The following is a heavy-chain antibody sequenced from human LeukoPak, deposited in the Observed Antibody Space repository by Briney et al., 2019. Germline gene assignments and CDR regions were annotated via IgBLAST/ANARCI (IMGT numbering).Heavy chain of an antibody. CDR1: GFTFSSYA. V-gene: IGHV3-23*01. CDR3: AKASSGWYPSTYYFDY. J-gene: IGHJ4*02. Sequence: GGSLRLSCAASGFTFSSYAMSWVRQAPGKGLEWVSAISGSGGSTYYADSVKGRFTISRDNSKNTLYLQMNSLRAEDTAVYYCAKASSGWYPSTYYFDYWGQGTLVTVSS. D-gene: IGHD6-19*01. CDR2: ISGSGGST.